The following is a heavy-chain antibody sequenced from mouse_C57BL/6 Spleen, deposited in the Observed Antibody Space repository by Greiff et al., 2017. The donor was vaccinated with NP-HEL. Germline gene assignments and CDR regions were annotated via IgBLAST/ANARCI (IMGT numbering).Heavy chain of an antibody. CDR3: ARQSYGSSWAMDY. CDR2: IDPSDSYT. CDR1: GYTFTSYW. Sequence: VQLQQPGAELVMPGASVKLSCKASGYTFTSYWMHWVKQRPGQGLEWIGEIDPSDSYTNYNQKFKGKSTLTVDKSSSTAYMQLSSLTSEDSAVYYCARQSYGSSWAMDYWGQGTSVTVSS. V-gene: IGHV1-69*01. J-gene: IGHJ4*01. D-gene: IGHD1-1*01.